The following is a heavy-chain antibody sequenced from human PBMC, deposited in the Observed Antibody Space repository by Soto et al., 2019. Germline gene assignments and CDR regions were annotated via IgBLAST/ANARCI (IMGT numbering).Heavy chain of an antibody. Sequence: PVGSLRLSCAASGFTFSSYWMSWVRQAPGKGLEWVANIKQDGSEKYYVDSVKGRFTISRDNAKNSLYLQMNSLRAEDTAVYYCARLGQYSSSWPFDYWGQGTLVTVSS. V-gene: IGHV3-7*03. CDR3: ARLGQYSSSWPFDY. CDR2: IKQDGSEK. CDR1: GFTFSSYW. D-gene: IGHD6-13*01. J-gene: IGHJ4*02.